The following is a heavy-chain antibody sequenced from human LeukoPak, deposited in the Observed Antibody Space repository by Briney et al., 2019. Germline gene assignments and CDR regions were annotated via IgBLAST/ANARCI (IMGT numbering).Heavy chain of an antibody. J-gene: IGHJ6*03. V-gene: IGHV3-33*06. CDR2: IWYDGSNK. CDR1: GFTFSSYG. D-gene: IGHD6-13*01. Sequence: GGSLRLSCAASGFTFSSYGMHWVRQAPGKGLEWVAVIWYDGSNKYYADSVKGRFTISRDNSKNTLYLQMNSLRAEDTAVYYCAKEEEQRGYSSSWYSVDYYYMDVWGKGTTVTVSS. CDR3: AKEEEQRGYSSSWYSVDYYYMDV.